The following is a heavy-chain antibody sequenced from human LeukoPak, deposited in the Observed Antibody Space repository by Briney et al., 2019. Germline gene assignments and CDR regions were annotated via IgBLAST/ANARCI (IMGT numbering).Heavy chain of an antibody. CDR3: TRNPGMDG. J-gene: IGHJ6*02. CDR2: ISYDGINK. CDR1: GFAFSDYG. Sequence: GGSLRLSCAASGFAFSDYGMHWVRQAPGKGLEWVAVISYDGINKYYADSVKGRFTISRDNAKNTLYLQMNSLRTEDTAVYYCTRNPGMDGWGQGTTLTVCS. V-gene: IGHV3-30*03.